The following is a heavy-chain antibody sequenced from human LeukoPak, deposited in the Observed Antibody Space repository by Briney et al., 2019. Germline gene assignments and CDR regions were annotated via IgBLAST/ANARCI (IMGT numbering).Heavy chain of an antibody. Sequence: SETLSLTCAVYGGSFSGYYWSWIRQPPGKGLEWIGEINHSGSTNYNPSLKSRVTISVDTSKNQFSLKLSSVTAADTAVYYCARRVVVVAASYFDYWGQGTLVTVSS. CDR3: ARRVVVVAASYFDY. D-gene: IGHD2-15*01. J-gene: IGHJ4*02. CDR1: GGSFSGYY. V-gene: IGHV4-34*01. CDR2: INHSGST.